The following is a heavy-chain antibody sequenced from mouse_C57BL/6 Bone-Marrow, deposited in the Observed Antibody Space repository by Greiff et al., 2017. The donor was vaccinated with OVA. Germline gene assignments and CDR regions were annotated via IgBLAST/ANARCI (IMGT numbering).Heavy chain of an antibody. CDR2: INPNNGGT. D-gene: IGHD2-4*01. CDR3: ARKEDYDRAWFAY. J-gene: IGHJ3*01. V-gene: IGHV1-22*01. Sequence: EVQLQQSGPELVKPGASVKMSCKASGYTFTDYNMHWVKQSHGKSLEWIGYINPNNGGTSYNQKFKGKATLTVNKSSSTAYMELRSLTSEDSAVYYCARKEDYDRAWFAYWGQGTLVTVSA. CDR1: GYTFTDYN.